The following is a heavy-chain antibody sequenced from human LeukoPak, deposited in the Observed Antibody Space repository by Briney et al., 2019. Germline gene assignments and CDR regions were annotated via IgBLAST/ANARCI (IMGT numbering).Heavy chain of an antibody. Sequence: GGSLRLSCGGSGFSFSSHWMSWVRQAPGKGLEWVAHIKEDGSETFYVDSVKGRFTVSRDNTENSLYLQMSSLRAEDTAVYYCARLYSTGCYGGPDYWGQGTLVAVSS. D-gene: IGHD6-19*01. CDR3: ARLYSTGCYGGPDY. CDR1: GFSFSSHW. J-gene: IGHJ4*02. CDR2: IKEDGSET. V-gene: IGHV3-7*01.